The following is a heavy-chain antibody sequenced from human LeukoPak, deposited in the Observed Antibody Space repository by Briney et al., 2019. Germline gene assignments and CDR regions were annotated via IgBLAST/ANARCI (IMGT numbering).Heavy chain of an antibody. J-gene: IGHJ6*02. CDR2: ISSSSSYI. Sequence: ETLSLTCAVYGGSFSGYYWSWIRQPPGKGLEWVSSISSSSSYIYYADSVKGRFTISRDNAKNSLYLQMNSLRAEDTAVYYCARDPYCSSTSCHHGMDVWGQGTTVTVSS. D-gene: IGHD2-2*01. CDR1: GGSFSGYY. V-gene: IGHV3-21*01. CDR3: ARDPYCSSTSCHHGMDV.